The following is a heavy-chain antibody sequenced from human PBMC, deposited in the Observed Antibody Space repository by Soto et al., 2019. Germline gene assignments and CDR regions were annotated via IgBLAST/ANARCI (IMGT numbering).Heavy chain of an antibody. D-gene: IGHD6-13*01. CDR3: ARLRSPNYYYYYYGMDV. J-gene: IGHJ6*02. V-gene: IGHV5-51*01. Sequence: GESLKISCKGSGYSFTSYWIGWVRQMPGKGLEWMGIIYPGDSDTRYSPSFQGQVTISADKSISTAYLQWSSLKASDTAMYYCARLRSPNYYYYYYGMDVWGQGTTVTV. CDR1: GYSFTSYW. CDR2: IYPGDSDT.